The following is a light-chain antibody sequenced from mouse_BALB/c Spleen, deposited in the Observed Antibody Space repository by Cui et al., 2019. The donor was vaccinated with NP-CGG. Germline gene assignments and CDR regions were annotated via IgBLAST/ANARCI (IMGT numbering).Light chain of an antibody. CDR2: GTN. J-gene: IGLJ1*01. CDR3: ALWYSNHWV. Sequence: QAGVTQVSALPTSPGETVTLTCRSSTGAVTTSNYANWVQEKPDHLFTGLIGGTNNRTPGVPARFSGSLIGDKAALTITGAQTEDEAIYFCALWYSNHWVFGGGTKLTVL. V-gene: IGLV1*01. CDR1: TGAVTTSNY.